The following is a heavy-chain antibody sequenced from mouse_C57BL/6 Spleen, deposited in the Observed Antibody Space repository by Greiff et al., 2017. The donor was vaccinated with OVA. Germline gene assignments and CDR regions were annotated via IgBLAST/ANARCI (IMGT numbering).Heavy chain of an antibody. V-gene: IGHV5-4*01. Sequence: EVKLVESGGGLVKPGGSLKLSCAASGFTFSSYAMSWVRQTPEKRLEWVATISDGGRYTYYPDNVKGRFTISRDNAKNNLYLQMSHLKSEDTAMYYCARDQDDWFAYWGQGTLVTVSA. D-gene: IGHD3-2*02. CDR1: GFTFSSYA. CDR3: ARDQDDWFAY. J-gene: IGHJ3*01. CDR2: ISDGGRYT.